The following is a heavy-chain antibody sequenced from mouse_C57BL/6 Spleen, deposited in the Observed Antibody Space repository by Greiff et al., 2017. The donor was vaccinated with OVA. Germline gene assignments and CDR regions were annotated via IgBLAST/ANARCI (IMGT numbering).Heavy chain of an antibody. D-gene: IGHD2-4*01. J-gene: IGHJ3*01. CDR1: GFTFSSYA. V-gene: IGHV5-4*01. CDR3: ARDDDYDWFAY. CDR2: ISDGGSYT. Sequence: EVKLVESGGGLVKPGGSLKLSCAASGFTFSSYAMSWVRQTPEKRLEWVATISDGGSYTYYPDNVKGRFTISRDNAKNNLYLQMSHLKSEDTAMYYCARDDDYDWFAYWGQGTLVTVSA.